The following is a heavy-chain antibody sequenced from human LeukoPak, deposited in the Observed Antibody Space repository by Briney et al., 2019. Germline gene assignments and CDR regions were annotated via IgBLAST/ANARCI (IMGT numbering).Heavy chain of an antibody. CDR3: ARDVPIVVVTATTYYYYYMDV. J-gene: IGHJ6*03. Sequence: ASVKVSCKASGYTFTSYGISWVRQAPGQGLEWMGWISAYNGNTNHAQKLQGRVTMTTDTSTSTAYMELRSLRSDDTAVYYCARDVPIVVVTATTYYYYYMDVWGKGTTVTVSS. D-gene: IGHD2-21*02. V-gene: IGHV1-18*01. CDR1: GYTFTSYG. CDR2: ISAYNGNT.